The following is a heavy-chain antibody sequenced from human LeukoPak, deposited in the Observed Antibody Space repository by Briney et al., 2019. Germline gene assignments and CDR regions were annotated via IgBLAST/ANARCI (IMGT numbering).Heavy chain of an antibody. Sequence: PSETLSLTCTVSGVSISYNYWSWIRQPPGKGLEWIGQIFYTGTTEYNPSLKSRVSMSLDTSKNQFFLRLSSVTAGDTAVYYCARQHGGNYLDFWGQGTLVTVSS. CDR3: ARQHGGNYLDF. V-gene: IGHV4-59*01. CDR1: GVSISYNY. J-gene: IGHJ4*02. D-gene: IGHD4-23*01. CDR2: IFYTGTT.